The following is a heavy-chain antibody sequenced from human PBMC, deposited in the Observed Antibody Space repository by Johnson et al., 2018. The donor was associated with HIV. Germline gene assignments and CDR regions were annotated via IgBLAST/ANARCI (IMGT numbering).Heavy chain of an antibody. Sequence: MLLVESGGGVVRPGGSLRLSCAVSGFTFDDYGMSWVRQAPGKGLEWVSGINWYGGSTGYADSVKGRFTISRDNSKNTMYLQMNSLRAEDTAVYYCAKPRSLWLEGAFDIWGQGTMVTVSS. V-gene: IGHV3-20*04. D-gene: IGHD3-10*01. CDR2: INWYGGST. CDR1: GFTFDDYG. J-gene: IGHJ3*02. CDR3: AKPRSLWLEGAFDI.